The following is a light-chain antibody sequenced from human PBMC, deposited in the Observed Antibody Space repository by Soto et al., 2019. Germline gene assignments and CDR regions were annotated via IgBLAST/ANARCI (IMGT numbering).Light chain of an antibody. V-gene: IGKV1-5*01. Sequence: DIQMTQSPSTLSASVGDRVTSTCRASQSISSWLAWYQQKPGKAPKLLIYDASSVESGVPSWFSGSGSGTEFTLTMSSLQPDDVATYYCQQYNSYSGTFGQGTKLEIK. CDR1: QSISSW. CDR3: QQYNSYSGT. J-gene: IGKJ2*01. CDR2: DAS.